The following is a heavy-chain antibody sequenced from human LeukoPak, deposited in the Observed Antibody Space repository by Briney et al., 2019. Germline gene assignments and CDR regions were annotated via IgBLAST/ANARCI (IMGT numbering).Heavy chain of an antibody. CDR3: AGGGQYGY. CDR1: GFTFRSYV. CDR2: ISASGTST. Sequence: PGGSLRLSCAASGFTFRSYVMSLDRQAPGKGRERVQAISASGTSTYNAHAVKGRFTFSRDNSKNTLYLQMNSLRAEDTAVYYCAGGGQYGYWGQGTLVTVSS. J-gene: IGHJ4*02. V-gene: IGHV3-23*01. D-gene: IGHD1-26*01.